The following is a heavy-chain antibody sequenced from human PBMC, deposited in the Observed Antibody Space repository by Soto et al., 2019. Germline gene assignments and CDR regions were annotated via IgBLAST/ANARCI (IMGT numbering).Heavy chain of an antibody. CDR3: ARAFSGYVFDY. V-gene: IGHV3-48*03. Sequence: GGSLRLSCAASGFTFSSYEMNWVRQAPGKGLEWVSYISSSGSTIYYADSVKGRFTISRDNAKNSLYLQMNSLRAEDTAVYYCARAFSGYVFDYWGQGTLVTVSS. D-gene: IGHD5-12*01. CDR1: GFTFSSYE. CDR2: ISSSGSTI. J-gene: IGHJ4*02.